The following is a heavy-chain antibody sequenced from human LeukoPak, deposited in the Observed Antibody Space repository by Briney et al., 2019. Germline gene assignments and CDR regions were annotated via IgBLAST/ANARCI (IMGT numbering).Heavy chain of an antibody. CDR3: ARDRGWGTFDI. V-gene: IGHV3-74*01. Sequence: GGSLRLSCAASGFTFSTSWMYWVRQDPGEGTFWVSRINSDGSSTNYADSVKGRFTISRDNAKNTLYLQLNSLRAEDTAVYYCARDRGWGTFDIWGQGTMVTVSS. CDR1: GFTFSTSW. D-gene: IGHD3-16*01. J-gene: IGHJ3*02. CDR2: INSDGSST.